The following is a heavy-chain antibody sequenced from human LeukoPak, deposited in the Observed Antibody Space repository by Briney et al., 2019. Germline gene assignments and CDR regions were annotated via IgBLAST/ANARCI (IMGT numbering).Heavy chain of an antibody. CDR3: ARGRPHGNDY. J-gene: IGHJ4*02. D-gene: IGHD4-23*01. Sequence: GGSLRLSCAASGFTFSSYWMNWVRQAPGKGLVWVSRIASDGSSTTYADSVKGRFSISRDNAKNTLYLQMNSLRVEDTAVYYCARGRPHGNDYWGQGMLVTVSS. CDR1: GFTFSSYW. CDR2: IASDGSST. V-gene: IGHV3-74*01.